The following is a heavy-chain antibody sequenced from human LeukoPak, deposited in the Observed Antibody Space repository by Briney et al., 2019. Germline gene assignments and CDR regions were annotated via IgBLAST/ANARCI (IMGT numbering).Heavy chain of an antibody. Sequence: GESLKISCKGSGYSFTSYWIGWVRQMPGKGLEWIGIIYPGDSDTRYSPSFQGQVTISADKSISTAYLQWSSLKASDTAMYYCARHLSGYDPAFDIWGQGTIVTVSS. D-gene: IGHD5-12*01. V-gene: IGHV5-51*01. J-gene: IGHJ3*02. CDR1: GYSFTSYW. CDR3: ARHLSGYDPAFDI. CDR2: IYPGDSDT.